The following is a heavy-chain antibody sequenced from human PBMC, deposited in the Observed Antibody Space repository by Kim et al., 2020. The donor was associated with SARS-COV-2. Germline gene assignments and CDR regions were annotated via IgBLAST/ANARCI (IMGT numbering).Heavy chain of an antibody. J-gene: IGHJ3*01. Sequence: GGSLRLSCAASGFTFSNFAMSWVRQAPGKGLEWVSVIRGGGTTRFYADSVTARFTISRDNSRNTLFLQLNSLRAEDTAVYYCAKCSSSYGNDAFDVWGQGTIVTVSS. CDR3: AKCSSSYGNDAFDV. D-gene: IGHD3-16*01. CDR1: GFTFSNFA. V-gene: IGHV3-23*01. CDR2: IRGGGTTR.